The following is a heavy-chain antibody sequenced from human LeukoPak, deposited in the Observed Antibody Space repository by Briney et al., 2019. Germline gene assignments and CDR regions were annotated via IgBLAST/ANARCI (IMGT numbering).Heavy chain of an antibody. CDR3: AKDKEYSSSWYGFFHYMDV. V-gene: IGHV3-23*01. CDR2: ISGSGGST. CDR1: GFTFSSYG. D-gene: IGHD6-13*01. Sequence: GGSLRLSCAASGFTFSSYGMSWVRQAPGKGLEWVSAISGSGGSTYYADSVKGRFTISRDNSKNTLYLQMNSLRAEDTAVYYCAKDKEYSSSWYGFFHYMDVWGKGTTVTISS. J-gene: IGHJ6*03.